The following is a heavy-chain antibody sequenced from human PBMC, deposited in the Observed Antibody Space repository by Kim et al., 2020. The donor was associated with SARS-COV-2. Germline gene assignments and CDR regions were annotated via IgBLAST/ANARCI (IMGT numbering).Heavy chain of an antibody. Sequence: SETLSLTCAVYGGSFSGYQRSWVRQSPGQGLEWIGQINHSGSANYNPSLKSRVAMSIDTSKNQFSLKLTSVTASDTGVYYCARGVPGYWGQGSLVTVSS. D-gene: IGHD6-13*01. CDR3: ARGVPGY. CDR2: INHSGSA. V-gene: IGHV4-34*01. CDR1: GGSFSGYQ. J-gene: IGHJ1*01.